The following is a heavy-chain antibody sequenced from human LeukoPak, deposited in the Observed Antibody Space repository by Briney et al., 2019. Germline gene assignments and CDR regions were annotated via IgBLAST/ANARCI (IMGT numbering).Heavy chain of an antibody. Sequence: SETLSLTCAVYGGSFSAYYWSWIRQPPGKGLEWIGEINHSGSTNYNPSLKSRVTISVDTSKNQFSLKLSSVTAADTAVYYCARVFGSGSSPADYWGQGTLVTVSS. CDR2: INHSGST. J-gene: IGHJ4*02. CDR3: ARVFGSGSSPADY. CDR1: GGSFSAYY. V-gene: IGHV4-34*01. D-gene: IGHD3-10*01.